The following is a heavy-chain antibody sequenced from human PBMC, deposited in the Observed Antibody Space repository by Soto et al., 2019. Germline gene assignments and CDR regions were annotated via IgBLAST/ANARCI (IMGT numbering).Heavy chain of an antibody. CDR2: IYWDDDR. J-gene: IGHJ4*02. CDR3: AHTRWFNGSGFSHFDC. Sequence: QITLRESGPTLVKPTQTLTLTCTFSGFSLNTRGVGVGWIRQPPGKALEWLALIYWDDDRRYSPSLKNRLTITRDTPRNQVVLKMSNMHSVDTATYSCAHTRWFNGSGFSHFDCWGQGILVTVSS. V-gene: IGHV2-5*02. CDR1: GFSLNTRGVG. D-gene: IGHD3-22*01.